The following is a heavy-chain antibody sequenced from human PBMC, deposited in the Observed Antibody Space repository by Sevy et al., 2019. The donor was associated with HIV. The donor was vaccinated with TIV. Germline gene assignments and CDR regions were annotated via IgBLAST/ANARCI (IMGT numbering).Heavy chain of an antibody. CDR3: ARDRGEILRSAFDY. Sequence: GGSLRLSCAASGFTFSDYSMHWVRQAPGKGLEWVAVISYDGRNNKYNVDSVKGRFTISRDNSKNTRFLQMNSLRAEDSAIYYCARDRGEILRSAFDYWGQGTLVTVSS. D-gene: IGHD3-16*01. CDR2: ISYDGRNNK. J-gene: IGHJ4*02. CDR1: GFTFSDYS. V-gene: IGHV3-30*14.